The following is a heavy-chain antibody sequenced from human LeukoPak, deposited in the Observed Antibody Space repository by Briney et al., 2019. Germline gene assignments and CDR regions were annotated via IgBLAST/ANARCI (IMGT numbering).Heavy chain of an antibody. V-gene: IGHV3-30-3*02. J-gene: IGHJ4*02. CDR2: ISYDGNNE. Sequence: GGSLRLSCAASGFTFSSYAMHWVRQAPGKGLEWVTVISYDGNNEYYADSVKGRFTISRDNSKNTIYLQMNSLRAEDTAVYYCAKHITMVRGGYYFDYWGQGTLVTVSS. D-gene: IGHD3-10*01. CDR1: GFTFSSYA. CDR3: AKHITMVRGGYYFDY.